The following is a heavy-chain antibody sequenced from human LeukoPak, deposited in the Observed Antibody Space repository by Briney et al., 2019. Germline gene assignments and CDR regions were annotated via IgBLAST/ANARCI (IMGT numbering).Heavy chain of an antibody. CDR2: IYYSGST. V-gene: IGHV4-59*11. CDR1: GGSISSHH. CDR3: ARGRDWFDP. Sequence: SETLSLTCTVSGGSISSHHWSWIRQPPGKGLEWIGYIYYSGSTNYNPSLKSRVTMSVDTSKNQFSLKLSSATAADTAVYYCARGRDWFDPWGQGNVVTVSS. J-gene: IGHJ5*02.